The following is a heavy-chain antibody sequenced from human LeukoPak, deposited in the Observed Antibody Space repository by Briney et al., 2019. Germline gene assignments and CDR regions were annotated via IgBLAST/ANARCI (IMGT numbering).Heavy chain of an antibody. J-gene: IGHJ4*02. CDR2: IGSSSTYI. CDR1: GFTFSSYS. Sequence: PGGSLRLSCAASGFTFSSYSMNWVRQAPGKGLEWVSSIGSSSTYIHYADSVKGRFTISRDNAKNSLYLQMNSLRAEDTAVYYCAASTKHTAMVDYWGQGTLVTVSS. D-gene: IGHD5-18*01. V-gene: IGHV3-21*01. CDR3: AASTKHTAMVDY.